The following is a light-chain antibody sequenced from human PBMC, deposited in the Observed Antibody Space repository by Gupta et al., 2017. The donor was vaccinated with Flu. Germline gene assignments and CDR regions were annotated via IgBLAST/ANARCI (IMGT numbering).Light chain of an antibody. J-gene: IGLJ3*02. Sequence: QSALTQPASVSGSPGQSLTISCTGTSSDVGGYHYLSWYQQHPGKAPKLMIYDVSNRPSGVSNRFSGSKSGNTASLTISGLQAEDEADYYCSSYTSNTTPWVFGGGTKLTVL. CDR2: DVS. CDR1: SSDVGGYHY. CDR3: SSYTSNTTPWV. V-gene: IGLV2-14*01.